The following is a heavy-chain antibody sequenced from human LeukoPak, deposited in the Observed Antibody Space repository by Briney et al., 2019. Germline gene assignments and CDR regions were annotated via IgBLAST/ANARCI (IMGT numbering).Heavy chain of an antibody. J-gene: IGHJ4*02. CDR3: ARHGNTMVREVITYPFDY. CDR1: GGSVSNYY. D-gene: IGHD3-10*01. Sequence: SETLSLTCTVSGGSVSNYYWSWVRQPPGKGLEWIGYIYYSGSTNYNPSLKGRVTMSVDTSKNQFSLKLTSVTAADTAVYYCARHGNTMVREVITYPFDYWGQGTLVTVSS. CDR2: IYYSGST. V-gene: IGHV4-59*08.